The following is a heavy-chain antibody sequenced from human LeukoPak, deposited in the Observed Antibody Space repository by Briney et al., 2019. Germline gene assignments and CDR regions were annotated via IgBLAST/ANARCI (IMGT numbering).Heavy chain of an antibody. CDR3: ARSYDTNFDY. Sequence: KTSETLSLTCTVSGGSVSSRTYYWSWIRQPPGKGLEWIGYIYSSGSTNHNPSLESRVTISVDRSKNQFSLKLSSVAAADTAVYYCARSYDTNFDYWGQGTLVTVSS. CDR2: IYSSGST. V-gene: IGHV4-61*01. CDR1: GGSVSSRTYY. D-gene: IGHD3-3*01. J-gene: IGHJ4*02.